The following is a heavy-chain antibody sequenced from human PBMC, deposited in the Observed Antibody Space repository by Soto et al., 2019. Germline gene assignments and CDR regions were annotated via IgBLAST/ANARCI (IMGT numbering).Heavy chain of an antibody. V-gene: IGHV3-23*01. CDR2: ISGSGGST. Sequence: GGSLRLSCAASGFTFSSYAMSWVRQAPGKGLEWVSAISGSGGSTYYADSVKGRFTISRDNSKNTLYLQMNSLRAEDTAVYYCAKMGGSREYSSSSLAGYYYYMDVWGKGTTVTVSS. CDR1: GFTFSSYA. CDR3: AKMGGSREYSSSSLAGYYYYMDV. D-gene: IGHD6-6*01. J-gene: IGHJ6*03.